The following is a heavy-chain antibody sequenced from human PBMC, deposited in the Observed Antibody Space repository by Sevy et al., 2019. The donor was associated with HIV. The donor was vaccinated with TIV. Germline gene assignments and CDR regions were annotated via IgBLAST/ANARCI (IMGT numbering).Heavy chain of an antibody. V-gene: IGHV3-21*01. CDR3: ARDIVVVPAAKAYYGMDV. Sequence: GGSLRLSCAASGFTFSSYSMNWVRQAPGKGLEWVSSISISSSYICYADSVKGRFTISRDNAKNSLYLQMNSLRAEDTAVYYCARDIVVVPAAKAYYGMDVWGQGTTVTVSS. CDR1: GFTFSSYS. CDR2: ISISSSYI. D-gene: IGHD2-2*01. J-gene: IGHJ6*02.